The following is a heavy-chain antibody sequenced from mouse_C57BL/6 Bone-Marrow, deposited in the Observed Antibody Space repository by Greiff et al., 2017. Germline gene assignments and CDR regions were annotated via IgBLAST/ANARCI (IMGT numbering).Heavy chain of an antibody. D-gene: IGHD1-1*01. V-gene: IGHV1-55*01. CDR1: GYTFTSYW. Sequence: QVQLKQPGAELVKPGASVKMSCKASGYTFTSYWITWVKQRPGQGLEWIGDIYPGSGSTNYNEKFKSKATLTVDTSSSTAYMQLSSLTSEDSAVYYCARRGSLTVGDFDYWGQGTTLTVSS. J-gene: IGHJ2*01. CDR3: ARRGSLTVGDFDY. CDR2: IYPGSGST.